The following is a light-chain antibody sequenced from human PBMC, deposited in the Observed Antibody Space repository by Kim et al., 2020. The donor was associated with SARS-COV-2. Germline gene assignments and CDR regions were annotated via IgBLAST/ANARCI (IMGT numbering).Light chain of an antibody. J-gene: IGKJ2*01. CDR2: SAS. CDR1: QSVSNDY. V-gene: IGKV3-20*01. Sequence: EIVLTQSPGTLSLSRGERATLSCRASQSVSNDYLAWYQQKPGQAPRLLIYSASSRAAGIPDRFSGSGSGTDFTLTISRLEPEDFALYSCHQYDSSPYTFGQGTKLEIK. CDR3: HQYDSSPYT.